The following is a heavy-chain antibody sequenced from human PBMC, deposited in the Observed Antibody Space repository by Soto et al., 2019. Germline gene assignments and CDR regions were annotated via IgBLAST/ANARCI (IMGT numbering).Heavy chain of an antibody. J-gene: IGHJ4*02. Sequence: EVQLLESGGGLVQPGGSLRLSCAASGFTFSIYSLSWVRQAPGKGLEWVSAVNGYNPHYADSVKGRFTISRDNDRSTHLLQMRRLGVEATAIYYGANVGLRIGTGWSEYFDNWGQGTLVTVS. CDR2: VNGYNP. CDR3: ANVGLRIGTGWSEYFDN. V-gene: IGHV3-23*01. D-gene: IGHD6-19*01. CDR1: GFTFSIYS.